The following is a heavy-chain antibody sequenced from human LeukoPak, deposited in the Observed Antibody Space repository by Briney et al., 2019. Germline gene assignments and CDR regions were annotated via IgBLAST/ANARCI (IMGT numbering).Heavy chain of an antibody. D-gene: IGHD6-19*01. V-gene: IGHV3-23*01. CDR2: ISGSGGST. CDR3: AKDADSSGWYWHDY. J-gene: IGHJ4*02. Sequence: GGSLRLSCAAFGFTFSSYSMSWVRQAPGKGLEWVSAISGSGGSTYYADSVKGRFTISRDNSKNTLYLQMKSLRAEDTAVYYCAKDADSSGWYWHDYWGQGTLVTVSS. CDR1: GFTFSSYS.